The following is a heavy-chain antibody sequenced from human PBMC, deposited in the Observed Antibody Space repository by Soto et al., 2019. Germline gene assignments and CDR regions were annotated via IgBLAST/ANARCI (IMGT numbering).Heavy chain of an antibody. CDR3: ARGVGTKYYYDSSGYYGYFDY. J-gene: IGHJ4*02. Sequence: ASVKVSCKASGYTFTSYYMHWVRQAPGQGLEWMGIINPSGGSTSYAQKFQGRVTMTRDTSTSTVYMELSSLRSEDTAVYYCARGVGTKYYYDSSGYYGYFDYRGQGTLVTVSS. CDR1: GYTFTSYY. D-gene: IGHD3-22*01. CDR2: INPSGGST. V-gene: IGHV1-46*01.